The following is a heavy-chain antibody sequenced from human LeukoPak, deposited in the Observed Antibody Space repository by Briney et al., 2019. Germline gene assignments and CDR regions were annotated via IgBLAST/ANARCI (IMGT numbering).Heavy chain of an antibody. Sequence: GGSLRLSCAASGFTFDDYDMNWVRQAPGKGLEWVSYISSSGSTIYYADSVKGRFTISRDNAKNSLYLQMNSLRAEDTAVYYCARENYGDPYYYYYYMDVWGKGTTVTISS. J-gene: IGHJ6*03. D-gene: IGHD4-17*01. CDR3: ARENYGDPYYYYYYMDV. V-gene: IGHV3-48*03. CDR2: ISSSGSTI. CDR1: GFTFDDYD.